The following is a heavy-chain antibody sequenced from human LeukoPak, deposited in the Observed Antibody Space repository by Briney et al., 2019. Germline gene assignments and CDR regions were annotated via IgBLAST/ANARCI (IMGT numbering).Heavy chain of an antibody. J-gene: IGHJ4*02. CDR3: ARDLFNIVGATDY. D-gene: IGHD1-26*01. CDR1: GYSISSGYY. CDR2: IYHTGTT. Sequence: PSETLSLTCTVSGYSISSGYYWGWIRQSPGKGLQYIGSIYHTGTTDYNPSLKSRVTISVDTSKNQFSLRLSSVTAADTAVYYCARDLFNIVGATDYWGQGTLVTVSS. V-gene: IGHV4-38-2*02.